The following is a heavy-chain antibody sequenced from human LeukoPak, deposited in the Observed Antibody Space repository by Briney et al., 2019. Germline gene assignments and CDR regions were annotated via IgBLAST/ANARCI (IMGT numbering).Heavy chain of an antibody. D-gene: IGHD5-18*01. Sequence: ASVKVSCKASGGTFSSYAISWVRQAPGQGLEWMGGIIPIFGTANYAQKFQGRVTITADESTSTAYMELSSLRSEDTAVYYCARAHRAHTGYYGMDVWGQGTTVTVSS. V-gene: IGHV1-69*13. CDR2: IIPIFGTA. CDR1: GGTFSSYA. CDR3: ARAHRAHTGYYGMDV. J-gene: IGHJ6*02.